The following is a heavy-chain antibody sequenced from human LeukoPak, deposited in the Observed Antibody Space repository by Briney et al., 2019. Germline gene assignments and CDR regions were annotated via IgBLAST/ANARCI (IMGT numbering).Heavy chain of an antibody. J-gene: IGHJ4*02. D-gene: IGHD3-3*01. Sequence: ASVTVSCTASGYTFTSYAMNWVRQAPGQGLEWMGWINTNTGNPTYAQGFTGRFVFSLDTSVSTAYLQISSLKAEDTAVYYCARVGYDFWSGYYTTPAWDYWGQGTLVTVAS. CDR2: INTNTGNP. CDR1: GYTFTSYA. V-gene: IGHV7-4-1*02. CDR3: ARVGYDFWSGYYTTPAWDY.